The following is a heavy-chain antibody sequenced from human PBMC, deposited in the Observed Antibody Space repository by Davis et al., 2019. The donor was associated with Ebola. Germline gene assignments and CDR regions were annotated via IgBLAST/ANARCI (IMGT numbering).Heavy chain of an antibody. J-gene: IGHJ5*02. CDR2: IYYSGST. CDR1: GGSISSSSYY. CDR3: ARRQYSSSPFDP. Sequence: MLSETLSLTCTVSGGSISSSSYYWGWIRQPPGKGLEWIGDIYYSGSTYCNPSVKSRVTISVDTSKNQFSLKLNSVTAADTAVYYCARRQYSSSPFDPWGQGILVTVSS. D-gene: IGHD6-13*01. V-gene: IGHV4-39*01.